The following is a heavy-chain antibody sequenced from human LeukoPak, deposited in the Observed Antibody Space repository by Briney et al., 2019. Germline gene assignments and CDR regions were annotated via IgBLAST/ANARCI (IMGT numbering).Heavy chain of an antibody. J-gene: IGHJ5*02. V-gene: IGHV1-2*02. CDR3: ARDRTNWFDP. CDR1: GYTFTDYY. CDR2: INPNSGGT. Sequence: ASVKVSCKASGYTFTDYYMHWVRQAPGQGLEWMGWINPNSGGTNYAQKFQGRVTMTRDKSISTAYMELRSLRSDDTAVYYCARDRTNWFDPWGQGTLVTVSS.